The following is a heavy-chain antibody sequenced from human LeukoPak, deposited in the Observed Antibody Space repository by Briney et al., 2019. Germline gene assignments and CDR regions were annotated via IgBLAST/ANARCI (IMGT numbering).Heavy chain of an antibody. Sequence: SETLSLTCSVSGVSISTYYWIWIRQPPAKGLEWMGFFSYSGSTKYNPSLKGRVTMSVDTSKNQFSLKLSSVTAADTAVYYCARMYSGTSYYFDYWGQGALVTVSS. V-gene: IGHV4-59*01. CDR3: ARMYSGTSYYFDY. J-gene: IGHJ4*02. D-gene: IGHD1-26*01. CDR1: GVSISTYY. CDR2: FSYSGST.